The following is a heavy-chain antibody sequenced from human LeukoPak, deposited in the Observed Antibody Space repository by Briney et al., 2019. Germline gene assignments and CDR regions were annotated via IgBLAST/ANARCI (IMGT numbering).Heavy chain of an antibody. CDR1: GFTFSSYE. CDR3: AREYSSGWIFDY. D-gene: IGHD6-19*01. J-gene: IGHJ4*02. CDR2: ISSSGSTI. V-gene: IGHV3-48*03. Sequence: GGSLRLSCAASGFTFSSYEMNWVRQAPGKGLEWVSYISSSGSTIYYADSVKGRFTISRDNAKNSLYLQMNSLRAEDTAVYYCAREYSSGWIFDYWGQGTLVTVSS.